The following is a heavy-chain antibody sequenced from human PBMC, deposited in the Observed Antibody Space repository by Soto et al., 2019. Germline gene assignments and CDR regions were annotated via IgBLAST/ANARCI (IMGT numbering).Heavy chain of an antibody. D-gene: IGHD2-8*01. Sequence: QVQLHESGPGLVKPSETLSITCTVSGDSISPHYWSWIRQPAGRGLEWLGYIYYNGASNFHPSLKGRLAMSVDTSKNELSLKPTSVTAADTAIYFCGLGMDRKIGWFDLWGQGLLVTVAS. CDR3: GLGMDRKIGWFDL. J-gene: IGHJ5*02. CDR1: GDSISPHY. CDR2: IYYNGAS. V-gene: IGHV4-59*11.